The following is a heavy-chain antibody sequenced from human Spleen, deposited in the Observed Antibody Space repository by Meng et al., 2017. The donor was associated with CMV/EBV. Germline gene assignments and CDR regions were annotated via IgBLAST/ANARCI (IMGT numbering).Heavy chain of an antibody. CDR1: GYTFTSYD. CDR2: MNPNSGNT. Sequence: SVKVSCKASGYTFTSYDINWVRQATGQGLEWMGWMNPNSGNTGYAQKFQGRVTITRNTSISTAYMELSSLRSEDTAVYYCARGLFDFWSGYYRAADAFDIWGQGTMVTVSS. D-gene: IGHD3-3*01. J-gene: IGHJ3*02. CDR3: ARGLFDFWSGYYRAADAFDI. V-gene: IGHV1-8*03.